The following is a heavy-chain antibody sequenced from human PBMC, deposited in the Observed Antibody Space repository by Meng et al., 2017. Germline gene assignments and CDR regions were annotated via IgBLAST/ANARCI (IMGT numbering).Heavy chain of an antibody. J-gene: IGHJ5*02. Sequence: QVQRQYGGAGLLKLSESLALTCAFYGGSFSGYYWSWIRQPPGKGLEWIGEINHSGSTNYNPSLKSRVTISVDTSKNQFSLKLSSVTAADTAVYYCARGLCITMVRGVKGWFDPWGQGTLVTVSS. V-gene: IGHV4-34*01. D-gene: IGHD3-10*01. CDR1: GGSFSGYY. CDR3: ARGLCITMVRGVKGWFDP. CDR2: INHSGST.